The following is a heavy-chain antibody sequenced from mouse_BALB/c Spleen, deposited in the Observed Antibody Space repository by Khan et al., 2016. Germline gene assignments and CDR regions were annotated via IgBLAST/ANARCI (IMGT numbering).Heavy chain of an antibody. V-gene: IGHV14-3*02. CDR1: GFNIKDTY. CDR2: IDPANGNT. D-gene: IGHD1-1*01. CDR3: APQAHYYGSSMDY. J-gene: IGHJ4*01. Sequence: EVQLVESGAELVKPGASVKLSCTASGFNIKDTYMHWVKQRPEQGLEWIGRIDPANGNTKYDPKFQGKATITADTSSNTAYLQLSSLTSEDTAVYYCAPQAHYYGSSMDYWGQGTSVTVSS.